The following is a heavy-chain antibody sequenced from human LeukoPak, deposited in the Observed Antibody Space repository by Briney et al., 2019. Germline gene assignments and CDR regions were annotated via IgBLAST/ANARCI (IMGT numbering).Heavy chain of an antibody. D-gene: IGHD2-21*01. CDR3: ARYSDGMDV. V-gene: IGHV3-30-3*01. CDR2: ISYDGSNK. J-gene: IGHJ6*02. CDR1: GFTLSSYA. Sequence: GGSLSLSCAASGFTLSSYAMHWVRQAPGKGLEWVAVISYDGSNKYYADSVKGRFTISRDDYKNTLYLQMNSLRAEDTAVYYCARYSDGMDVWGQGNTVTVSS.